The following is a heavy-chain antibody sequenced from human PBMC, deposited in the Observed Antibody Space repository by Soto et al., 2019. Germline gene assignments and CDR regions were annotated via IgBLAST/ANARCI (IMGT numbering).Heavy chain of an antibody. CDR3: ARTYGRRIDY. V-gene: IGHV5-51*03. J-gene: IGHJ4*02. CDR2: IYPSDSDT. CDR1: GYTFSTSW. D-gene: IGHD3-16*01. Sequence: VQLVQSGAEVKKPGESLKISCKGSGYTFSTSWIGWVRQMPGKGLEWMGLIYPSDSDTKYSPSFQGQVTISADKSITTAYLQWSSLKASDTAIYYCARTYGRRIDYWGQGTLVTVSS.